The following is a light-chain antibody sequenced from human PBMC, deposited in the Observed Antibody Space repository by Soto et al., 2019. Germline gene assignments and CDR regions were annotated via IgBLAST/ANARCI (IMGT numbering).Light chain of an antibody. Sequence: DIQMTQSPSSLSASVGDRVTITCRASQNINTYLNWYQQKPGKAPKLLIFAASSLQSGVPSRFSGSGSRTDFTHTISSLQPEDFATYYCQQSSTAPFTFGPGTKVDIK. J-gene: IGKJ3*01. CDR3: QQSSTAPFT. CDR2: AAS. V-gene: IGKV1-39*01. CDR1: QNINTY.